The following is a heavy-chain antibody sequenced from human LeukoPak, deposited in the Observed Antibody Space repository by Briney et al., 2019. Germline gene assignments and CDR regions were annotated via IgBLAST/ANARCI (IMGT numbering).Heavy chain of an antibody. D-gene: IGHD3-22*01. Sequence: KPSETLSLTCTVSGGSISSFYWSWIRQPPGKGLEWIGYMFYGGTTNYNPSLKSRVTLSVDTSKNQFSLKLSSVTAADTAVYYCARTRIYDSGGKFDPWGQGILVTVSS. CDR2: MFYGGTT. CDR3: ARTRIYDSGGKFDP. CDR1: GGSISSFY. V-gene: IGHV4-59*08. J-gene: IGHJ5*02.